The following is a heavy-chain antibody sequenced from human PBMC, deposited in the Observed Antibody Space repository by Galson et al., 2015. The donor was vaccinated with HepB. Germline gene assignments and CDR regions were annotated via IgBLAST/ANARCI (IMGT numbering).Heavy chain of an antibody. CDR3: ARTYYYDSSGYPYYYGMDV. Sequence: SVKVFCKASGGTFSSYAISWVRQAPGQGLEWMGGIIPIFGTANYAQKFQGRVTITADESTSTAYMELSSLKSEDTAVYYCARTYYYDSSGYPYYYGMDVWGQGTTVTVSS. CDR1: GGTFSSYA. CDR2: IIPIFGTA. D-gene: IGHD3-22*01. V-gene: IGHV1-69*13. J-gene: IGHJ6*02.